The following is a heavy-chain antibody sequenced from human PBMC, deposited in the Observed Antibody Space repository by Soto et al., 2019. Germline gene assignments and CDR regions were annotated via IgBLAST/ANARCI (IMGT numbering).Heavy chain of an antibody. J-gene: IGHJ4*02. V-gene: IGHV4-61*03. D-gene: IGHD3-22*01. CDR3: VRYPPYDTTGLYYPGYLAY. CDR1: GGSVGSGSYY. CDR2: IYYSGNT. Sequence: SETLSLTCTVSGGSVGSGSYYWSWIRQPPGKGLEWIGYIYYSGNTDYNPSLRGRATISVDKAKNHFSMQLTSVTSADTAIYYCVRYPPYDTTGLYYPGYLAYWGLGTLVTVSS.